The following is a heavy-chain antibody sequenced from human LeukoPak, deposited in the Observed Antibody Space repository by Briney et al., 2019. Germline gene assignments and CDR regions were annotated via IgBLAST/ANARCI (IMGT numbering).Heavy chain of an antibody. J-gene: IGHJ3*02. D-gene: IGHD6-6*01. Sequence: GGSLRLSCAASGFTFSSCAMSWVRQAPGKRLEWVSAISGDAVNTYYADSVKGRFTISRDNSKNTLYLQMNSLRADDTAVYYCARDPRPRRYSSSGGVHAFDIWGQGTMVTVSS. V-gene: IGHV3-23*01. CDR1: GFTFSSCA. CDR2: ISGDAVNT. CDR3: ARDPRPRRYSSSGGVHAFDI.